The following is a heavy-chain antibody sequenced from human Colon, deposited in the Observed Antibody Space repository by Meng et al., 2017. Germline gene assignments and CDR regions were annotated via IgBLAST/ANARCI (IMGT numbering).Heavy chain of an antibody. J-gene: IGHJ4*02. CDR1: GGPIGSSSYY. CDR3: ARPEKCYTALFD. Sequence: WGSLRLSCSVSGGPIGSSSYYWEWIRQSPGKALEWIGNIYYTGTTNYNPSLKSRATISMDTSKNQISLKLTSVAAADTAVYYCARPEKCYTALFDWGQGALVTVSS. V-gene: IGHV4-39*07. CDR2: IYYTGTT. D-gene: IGHD3-10*02.